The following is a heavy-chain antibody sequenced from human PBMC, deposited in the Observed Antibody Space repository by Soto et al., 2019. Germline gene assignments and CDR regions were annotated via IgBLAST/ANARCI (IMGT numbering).Heavy chain of an antibody. D-gene: IGHD4-17*01. CDR3: AKDPHDYGDYPLYFDY. J-gene: IGHJ4*02. V-gene: IGHV3-23*01. Sequence: EVQVLESGGGLVQPGGSLRLSCAASGFTFSSYAMSWVRQAPGKGLEWVSAISGSGGSTYYADSVKGRFTISRDNSKNTLYLQMNSLRAEDTAVYYCAKDPHDYGDYPLYFDYWGQGTLVTVSS. CDR2: ISGSGGST. CDR1: GFTFSSYA.